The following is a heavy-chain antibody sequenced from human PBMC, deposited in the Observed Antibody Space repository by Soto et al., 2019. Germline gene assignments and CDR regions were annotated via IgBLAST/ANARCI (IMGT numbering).Heavy chain of an antibody. D-gene: IGHD6-13*01. V-gene: IGHV4-39*01. CDR1: GGSISSRSYY. CDR3: ARHTARIAAAGLYMDY. J-gene: IGHJ4*01. CDR2: IYYSGST. Sequence: QRQLQESGPGLVNPSEPLSLTCTVSGGSISSRSYYWGSIPQPPGKGLAWIGSIYYSGSTYYNPSLKRRVTISVDMSKNQRYLRLSSVTAADTAVYYCARHTARIAAAGLYMDYCCDGPMVVVSS.